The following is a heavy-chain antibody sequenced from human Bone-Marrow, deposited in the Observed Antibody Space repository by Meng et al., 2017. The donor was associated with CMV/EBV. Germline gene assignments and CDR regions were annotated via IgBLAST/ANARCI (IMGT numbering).Heavy chain of an antibody. V-gene: IGHV3-21*01. J-gene: IGHJ3*02. CDR1: GFTFSSYS. CDR3: ASLWDAFDI. CDR2: ISSSSSYI. D-gene: IGHD2-21*01. Sequence: GESLKISCAASGFTFSSYSMNWVRQAPGKGLEWVSSISSSSSYIYYADSVKGRFTISRDNAKNSLYLQMNSLRAEDTAVYYYASLWDAFDIWGQGTMATVSS.